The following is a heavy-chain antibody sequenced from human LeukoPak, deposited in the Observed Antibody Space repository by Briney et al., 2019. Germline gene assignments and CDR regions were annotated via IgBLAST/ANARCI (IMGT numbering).Heavy chain of an antibody. CDR1: GFTFRNYA. V-gene: IGHV3-23*01. CDR2: ISGSGGNT. CDR3: AKDRQIVATILDY. J-gene: IGHJ4*02. Sequence: GGSLRLSCAASGFTFRNYAMSWVRQAPGRRLEWVSSISGSGGNTYYADSVKGRCSISRDNSKNTLSLQMNSLRAEDTAIYYCAKDRQIVATILDYWGQGTLVTVSS. D-gene: IGHD5-12*01.